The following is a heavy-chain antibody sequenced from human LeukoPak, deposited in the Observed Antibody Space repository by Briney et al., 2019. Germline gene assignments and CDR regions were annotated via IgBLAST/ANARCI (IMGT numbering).Heavy chain of an antibody. CDR1: GFTFSTFP. V-gene: IGHV3-64D*06. J-gene: IGHJ3*02. Sequence: PGGSLRLSCSASGFTFSTFPMHWVRQAPGKGLEYFSAISRNGDTTYYADSVKGRFTISRDNSKNTLYLQMSSLRPEDTAVYYCAKALTDDAFDIWGQGTMVTVSS. CDR3: AKALTDDAFDI. CDR2: ISRNGDTT.